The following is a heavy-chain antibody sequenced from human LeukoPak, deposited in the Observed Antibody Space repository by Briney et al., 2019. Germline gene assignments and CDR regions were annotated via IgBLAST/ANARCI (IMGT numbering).Heavy chain of an antibody. J-gene: IGHJ3*02. D-gene: IGHD2-15*01. V-gene: IGHV4-39*07. CDR1: GGSISSSSYY. CDR3: ARVAASNDAFDI. Sequence: KPSETLSLTCTVSGGSISSSSYYWGWIRQPPGKGLEWIGSIYYSGSTYYNPSLKSRVTISVDTSKNQFSLKLSSVTAADTAVYYCARVAASNDAFDIWGQGTMVTVSS. CDR2: IYYSGST.